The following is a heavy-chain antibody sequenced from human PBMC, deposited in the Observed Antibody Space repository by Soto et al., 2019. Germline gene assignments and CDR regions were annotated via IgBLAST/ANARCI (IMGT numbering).Heavy chain of an antibody. D-gene: IGHD5-12*01. CDR3: ANSPGGLDGYNSDYYGMDV. J-gene: IGHJ6*02. CDR1: GLTFSTYA. Sequence: EVHLLESGGDLVQPGGSLRLSCTASGLTFSTYAMSWVRQAPGKGLEWVSAIGGSGTGGRTYYADSVKGRFTISRDNSKNTVYRQMNSLRADDTAVYYCANSPGGLDGYNSDYYGMDVWGQGTTVTVSS. V-gene: IGHV3-23*01. CDR2: IGGSGTGGRT.